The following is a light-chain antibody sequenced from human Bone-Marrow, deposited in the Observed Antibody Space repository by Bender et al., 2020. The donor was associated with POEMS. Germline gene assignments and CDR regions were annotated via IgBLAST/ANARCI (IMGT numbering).Light chain of an antibody. V-gene: IGLV2-14*03. Sequence: QSALTQPASVSGSPGQSITLSCTGSSSDVGAYKYVSWYQQHPNKAPKLMIYDVSSRPSGISNRFSGSKSGNTASLTISGLQAEDEAHYYCSSYTTRSTWVFGGGTKVTVL. CDR3: SSYTTRSTWV. CDR1: SSDVGAYKY. J-gene: IGLJ3*02. CDR2: DVS.